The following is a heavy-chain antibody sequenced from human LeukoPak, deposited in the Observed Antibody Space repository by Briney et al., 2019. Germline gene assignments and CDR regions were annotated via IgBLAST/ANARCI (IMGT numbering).Heavy chain of an antibody. CDR3: ARGGSPPEALGDAFDI. CDR2: INSHGSDT. V-gene: IGHV3-74*01. J-gene: IGHJ3*02. Sequence: PGWSLRLSCAASGFTFSSYWMHWVRQAPGKGLVRVSRINSHGSDTNYADSVKGRVTISRENAKNTLSLQMNSLRVEDTAVYFCARGGSPPEALGDAFDIWGQGTMVTVSS. D-gene: IGHD1-26*01. CDR1: GFTFSSYW.